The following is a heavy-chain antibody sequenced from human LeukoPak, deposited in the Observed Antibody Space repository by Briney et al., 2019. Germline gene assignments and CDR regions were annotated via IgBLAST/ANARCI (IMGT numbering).Heavy chain of an antibody. D-gene: IGHD6-19*01. CDR3: ARGVGSGWSRTFNWFDP. J-gene: IGHJ5*02. V-gene: IGHV3-21*01. CDR1: GFTFSSYS. Sequence: PGGSLRLSCVVSGFTFSSYSMNWVRQAPGKGLEWVSSISSSSSYIYYADSVKGRFTISRDNAKNSLCLQMNSLRAEDTAVYYCARGVGSGWSRTFNWFDPWGQGTLVTVSS. CDR2: ISSSSSYI.